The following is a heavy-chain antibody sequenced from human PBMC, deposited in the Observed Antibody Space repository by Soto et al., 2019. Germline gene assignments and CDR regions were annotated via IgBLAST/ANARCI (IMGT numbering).Heavy chain of an antibody. Sequence: QLQLQESGPGLVKPSATLSLTCSVSGGSIDSSNLYWGWIGQRLGEGLEWIGRTDYRAKNYYHSSPKSPVTNSVDTSKNQFTLKVNPVTAADTAVYYGARHGASAPLDDWGQGTLVTVSP. CDR1: GGSIDSSNLY. CDR2: TDYRAKN. J-gene: IGHJ4*02. D-gene: IGHD2-15*01. CDR3: ARHGASAPLDD. V-gene: IGHV4-39*01.